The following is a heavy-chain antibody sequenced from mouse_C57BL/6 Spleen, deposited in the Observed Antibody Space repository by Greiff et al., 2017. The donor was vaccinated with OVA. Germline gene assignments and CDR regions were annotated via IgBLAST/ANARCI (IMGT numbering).Heavy chain of an antibody. J-gene: IGHJ2*01. CDR1: GYTFTSYD. CDR2: IYPSDGST. CDR3: ARKGDYDVRDYCDY. Sequence: VQLQQSGPELVKPGASVKLSCKASGYTFTSYDINWVKQRPGPGLEGIGWIYPSDGSTKYNEKFKGKATLTVDTSSSTAYMELHSLTSEDSAVYFGARKGDYDVRDYCDYWGQGTTLTVSS. D-gene: IGHD2-4*01. V-gene: IGHV1-85*01.